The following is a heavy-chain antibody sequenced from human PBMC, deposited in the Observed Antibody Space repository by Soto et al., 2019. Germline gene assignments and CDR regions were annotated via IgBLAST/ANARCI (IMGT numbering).Heavy chain of an antibody. CDR3: ASAVAGSQDIDDY. CDR2: ISYDGRNK. J-gene: IGHJ4*02. D-gene: IGHD6-19*01. V-gene: IGHV3-30*03. Sequence: QVQLVESGGGVVQPGRSLRLSCAASGFTFSSYGMHWVRQAPGKGLEWVAVISYDGRNKYYADSVKGRFTISRDNSKNTLYLQMNSLRAEDTAVYYCASAVAGSQDIDDYLGQGTLVTVSS. CDR1: GFTFSSYG.